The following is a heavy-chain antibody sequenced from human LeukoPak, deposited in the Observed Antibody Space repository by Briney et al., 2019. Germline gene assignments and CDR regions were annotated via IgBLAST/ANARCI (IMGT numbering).Heavy chain of an antibody. D-gene: IGHD3-10*01. CDR3: ARGRAGTQAWVEFDP. CDR2: IYGDGTT. V-gene: IGHV3-66*02. J-gene: IGHJ5*02. Sequence: GRSLRLSCAASGFTVSNNYMSWVRQAPGRGLEWVSLIYGDGTTHYADSVTDRFTISRDNSKSTLYLQMNSLRAEDTAIYYCARGRAGTQAWVEFDPWGQGTLVTVSS. CDR1: GFTVSNNY.